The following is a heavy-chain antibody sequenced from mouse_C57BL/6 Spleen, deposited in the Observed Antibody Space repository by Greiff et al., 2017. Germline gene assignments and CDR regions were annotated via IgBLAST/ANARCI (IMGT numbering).Heavy chain of an antibody. CDR3: ARFYYYGSSYNYAMDY. CDR2: IDPSDSEP. CDR1: GYTFTRYC. J-gene: IGHJ4*01. Sequence: QVQLQQPGAELVRPGSSVKLSCTASGYTFTRYCMHWVKQRPIQGLEWIGNIDPSDSEPHYNQTFKDKATLTVDKSSSTAYMQLSSLTTEYSAVYYCARFYYYGSSYNYAMDYWGQGTSGTVSA. V-gene: IGHV1-52*01. D-gene: IGHD1-1*01.